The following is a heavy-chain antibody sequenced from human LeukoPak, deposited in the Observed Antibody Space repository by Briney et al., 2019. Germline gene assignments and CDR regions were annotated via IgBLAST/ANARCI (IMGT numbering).Heavy chain of an antibody. J-gene: IGHJ5*02. CDR2: IYYSGST. Sequence: SETLSLTCTVSGGSISSYYWSWIRQPPGKGLEWIGYIYYSGSTNYNPSLKSRVTISVDTSKNQFSLKLSSVTAADTAVYYCARDQGHSSSWYGWFDPWGQGTLATVSS. CDR1: GGSISSYY. CDR3: ARDQGHSSSWYGWFDP. D-gene: IGHD6-13*01. V-gene: IGHV4-59*01.